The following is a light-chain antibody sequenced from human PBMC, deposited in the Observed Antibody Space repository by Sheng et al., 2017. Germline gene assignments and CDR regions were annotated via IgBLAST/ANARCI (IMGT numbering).Light chain of an antibody. J-gene: IGKJ1*01. Sequence: EIVMTQSPVTLSVSLGERATLSCRASQSVRSNLVWYQQKPGQAPRLLMFGASSRAPGIPDRFSGSGSGPDFTLTITRLEPEDFAVYFCQQYGSSPETFGRGTKVEIK. V-gene: IGKV3-20*01. CDR3: QQYGSSPET. CDR1: QSVRSN. CDR2: GAS.